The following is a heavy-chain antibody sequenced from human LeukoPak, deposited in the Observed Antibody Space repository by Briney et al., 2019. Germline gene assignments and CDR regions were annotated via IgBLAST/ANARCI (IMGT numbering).Heavy chain of an antibody. CDR2: INPNSGGT. J-gene: IGHJ4*02. Sequence: GASVKVSCKASGYTFTGYYMHWVRQAPGQGLEWMGWINPNSGGTNYAQKFQGRVTMTRDTSISTAYMELSRLRSDDTAVYYCARDYYYDSSGPNYFDYWGQGTLVTVSS. D-gene: IGHD3-22*01. CDR1: GYTFTGYY. V-gene: IGHV1-2*02. CDR3: ARDYYYDSSGPNYFDY.